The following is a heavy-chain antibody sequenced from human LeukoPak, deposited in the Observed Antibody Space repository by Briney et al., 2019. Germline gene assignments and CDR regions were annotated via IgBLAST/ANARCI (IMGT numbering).Heavy chain of an antibody. CDR2: IYYSGST. CDR1: GGSISSSSYY. V-gene: IGHV4-39*07. CDR3: ARFPSYFTMVRGVISAIDY. Sequence: SETLSLTYTVSGGSISSSSYYWGWIRQPAGKGLEWIGSIYYSGSTYYNPSLKSRVTISVDTSKNQFSLKLSSVTAADTAVYYCARFPSYFTMVRGVISAIDYWGQGTLVTVSS. J-gene: IGHJ4*02. D-gene: IGHD3-10*01.